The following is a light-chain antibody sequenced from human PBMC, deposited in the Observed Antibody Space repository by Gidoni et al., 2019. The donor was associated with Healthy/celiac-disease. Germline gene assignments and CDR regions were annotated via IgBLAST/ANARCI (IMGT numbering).Light chain of an antibody. CDR2: DAS. CDR3: QQYDKRALT. Sequence: IQMTQSPSSLSASVGDRVTITFQASQDISNYLNWYQQKPGKAPKLLIYDASNLETGVPSRFSGSGSGTDFTFTISSLQPEDIATYYCQQYDKRALTFGGGTKVEIK. V-gene: IGKV1-33*01. J-gene: IGKJ4*01. CDR1: QDISNY.